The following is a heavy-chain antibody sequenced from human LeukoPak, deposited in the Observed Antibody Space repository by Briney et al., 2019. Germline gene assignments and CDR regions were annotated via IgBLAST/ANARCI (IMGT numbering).Heavy chain of an antibody. CDR3: ATGQYYDFWSGASADAFAI. V-gene: IGHV1-24*01. CDR1: GYTLTELS. J-gene: IGHJ3*02. Sequence: ASVTVSCKVSGYTLTELSMHWVRQAPGKGLEWMGGFDPEDGETIYAQKFKGRVTMTEDTSTDTAYMELSSLRSEDTAVYYCATGQYYDFWSGASADAFAIWGQGTMVTVSS. D-gene: IGHD3-3*01. CDR2: FDPEDGET.